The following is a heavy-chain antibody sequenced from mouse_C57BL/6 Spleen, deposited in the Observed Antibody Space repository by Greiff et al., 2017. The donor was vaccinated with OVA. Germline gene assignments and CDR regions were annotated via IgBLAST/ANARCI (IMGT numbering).Heavy chain of an antibody. D-gene: IGHD1-1*01. V-gene: IGHV1-69*01. CDR1: GYTFTSYW. CDR2: IDPSDSYT. CDR3: ARSSYYYGSSSHWYFDV. J-gene: IGHJ1*03. Sequence: VQLQQPGAELVMPGASVKLSCKASGYTFTSYWMHWVKQRPGQGLEWIGEIDPSDSYTNYNQKFKGKSTLTVDKSSSTAYMQLSSLTSEDSAVYYCARSSYYYGSSSHWYFDVWGTGTTVTVSS.